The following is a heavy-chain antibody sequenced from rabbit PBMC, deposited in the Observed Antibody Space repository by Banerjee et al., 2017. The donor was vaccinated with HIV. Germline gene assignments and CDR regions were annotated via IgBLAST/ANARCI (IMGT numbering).Heavy chain of an antibody. CDR2: IYAGSSGSS. J-gene: IGHJ4*01. V-gene: IGHV1S40*01. CDR3: ARGAAYVGYAYFNL. D-gene: IGHD6-1*01. Sequence: QSLEESGGDLVKPGASLTLTCTASGFSFSSSYWICWVRQAPGKGLEWIACIYAGSSGSSYYASWAKGRFTISKTSSTTVTLQMTSLTAADTATYFCARGAAYVGYAYFNLWGPGSLVTVS. CDR1: GFSFSSSYW.